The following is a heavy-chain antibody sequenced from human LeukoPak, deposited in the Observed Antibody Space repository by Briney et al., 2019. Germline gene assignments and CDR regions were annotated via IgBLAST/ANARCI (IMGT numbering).Heavy chain of an antibody. V-gene: IGHV3-7*04. CDR3: GRENFKY. CDR1: GFTFSSYW. Sequence: GGSLRLPCAASGFTFSSYWMNWVRQAPGKGLEWVANIKPDGSDEYYVDSVKGRFTISRDNAENSLYLQMNSLRAEDRVVYYCGRENFKYWARGTLVTVPS. J-gene: IGHJ4*02. CDR2: IKPDGSDE.